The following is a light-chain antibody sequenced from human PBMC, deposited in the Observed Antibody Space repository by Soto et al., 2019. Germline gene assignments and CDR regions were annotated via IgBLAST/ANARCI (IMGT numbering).Light chain of an antibody. CDR1: NIGSKG. V-gene: IGLV3-21*04. CDR3: QGWDSSSDHVV. CDR2: YDS. Sequence: SYELTQPPSVSVAPGKTARITCGGNNIGSKGVHWYQQKPGQAPVLVIYYDSDRPSGIPERFSGSNSGNTATLTISRVEDGDEADYYCQGWDSSSDHVVFGGGTKLTVL. J-gene: IGLJ2*01.